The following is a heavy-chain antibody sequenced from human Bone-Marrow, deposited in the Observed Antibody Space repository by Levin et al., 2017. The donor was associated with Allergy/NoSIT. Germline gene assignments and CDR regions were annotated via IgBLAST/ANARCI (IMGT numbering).Heavy chain of an antibody. CDR3: ARDPMTCSGGGCYHFDY. CDR1: GFTFYNYN. V-gene: IGHV3-21*01. CDR2: ISVTGSYI. Sequence: GGSLILSCSASGFTFYNYNMHWVRQTPGKGLEWVSSISVTGSYIYYADSVKGRFTISRANTKNSLSLQMNSLRAEDTAVYYCARDPMTCSGGGCYHFDYWGRGALVTVSS. J-gene: IGHJ4*02. D-gene: IGHD2-15*01.